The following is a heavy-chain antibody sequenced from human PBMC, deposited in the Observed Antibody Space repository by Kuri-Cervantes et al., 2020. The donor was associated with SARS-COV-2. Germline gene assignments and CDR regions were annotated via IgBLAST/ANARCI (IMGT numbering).Heavy chain of an antibody. CDR2: INHSGST. V-gene: IGHV4-39*07. Sequence: GSLRLSCTVSGDSISSSAYHWSWIRQPPGKGLEWIGEINHSGSTNYNPSLKSRVTISVDTSKNQFSLKLSSVTAADTAVYYCARGFTPPYYYYYYYMDVWGKGTTVTVSS. J-gene: IGHJ6*03. CDR1: GDSISSSAYH. CDR3: ARGFTPPYYYYYYYMDV.